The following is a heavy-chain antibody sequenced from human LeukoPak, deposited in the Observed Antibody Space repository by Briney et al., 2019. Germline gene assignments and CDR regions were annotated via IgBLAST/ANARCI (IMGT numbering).Heavy chain of an antibody. CDR1: GLTSYDYV. V-gene: IGHV3-9*02. CDR2: ISWNSGSI. Sequence: GRSLRLSCAASGLTSYDYVMHWVRQAPGKGLEWVSGISWNSGSIGYADSVKGRFTISIDNAKNSLSLQMDSLRAEDTALYYCAKEGYDGSGYYYFDYWGQGTRVTVSS. CDR3: AKEGYDGSGYYYFDY. D-gene: IGHD3-22*01. J-gene: IGHJ4*02.